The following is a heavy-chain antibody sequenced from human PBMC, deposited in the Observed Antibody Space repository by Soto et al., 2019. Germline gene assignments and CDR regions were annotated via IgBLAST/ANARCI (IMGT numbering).Heavy chain of an antibody. Sequence: QVQLVQSGAEVKKPGSSVKVSCKASGGTFSSYAISWVRQAPGQGLEWMGGIIPIFGTANYAQKFQGRVTITADXXTXTXXMELSSLRSEDTAVYYCARENHDYGDYIPDWYFDLWGRGTLVTVSS. CDR2: IIPIFGTA. CDR1: GGTFSSYA. D-gene: IGHD4-17*01. CDR3: ARENHDYGDYIPDWYFDL. V-gene: IGHV1-69*12. J-gene: IGHJ2*01.